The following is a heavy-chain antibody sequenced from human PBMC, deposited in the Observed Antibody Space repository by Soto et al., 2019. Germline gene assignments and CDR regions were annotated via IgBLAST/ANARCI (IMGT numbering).Heavy chain of an antibody. CDR1: GYTFTSYA. CDR2: INAGNGNT. D-gene: IGHD2-15*01. Sequence: ASVKVSCKASGYTFTSYAMHWVRQAPGQRLEWMGWINAGNGNTKYSQKFQGRVTITRDTSASTAYMELSSLRSEDTAVYYCARVTRYCSGGSSYNEAFDICGQGTIVTVSS. V-gene: IGHV1-3*01. CDR3: ARVTRYCSGGSSYNEAFDI. J-gene: IGHJ3*02.